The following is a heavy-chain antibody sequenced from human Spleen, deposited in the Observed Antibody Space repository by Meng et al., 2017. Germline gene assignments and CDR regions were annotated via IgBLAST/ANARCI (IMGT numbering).Heavy chain of an antibody. Sequence: ASVKVSCKASGYTFTGYYMHWVRQAPGQGLEWMGWINPNSGGTNYAQKFQGRVTMTRDTSISTAYMELSRLRSDDTAVYYCARSYDYGWGSYYPTKNYYYYGMDVWGQGTTVTVSS. CDR2: INPNSGGT. CDR3: ARSYDYGWGSYYPTKNYYYYGMDV. CDR1: GYTFTGYY. D-gene: IGHD3-16*01. J-gene: IGHJ6*02. V-gene: IGHV1-2*02.